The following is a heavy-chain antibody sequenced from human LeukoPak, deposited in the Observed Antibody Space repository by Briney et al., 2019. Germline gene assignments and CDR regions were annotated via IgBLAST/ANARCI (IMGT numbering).Heavy chain of an antibody. D-gene: IGHD6-13*01. J-gene: IGHJ5*02. CDR3: ARGLSIAAADPYNWFDP. Sequence: GGSLRLSCAASGFTVSSNCMSWVRQAPGKGLEWVSVIYSGGSTYYADSVKGRFTISRDNSKNTLYLQMNSLRAEDTAVYYCARGLSIAAADPYNWFDPWGQGTLVTVSS. CDR2: IYSGGST. CDR1: GFTVSSNC. V-gene: IGHV3-66*02.